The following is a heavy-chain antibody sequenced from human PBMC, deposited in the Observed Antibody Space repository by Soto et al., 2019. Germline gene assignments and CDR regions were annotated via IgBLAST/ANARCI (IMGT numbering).Heavy chain of an antibody. V-gene: IGHV1-18*01. CDR1: GYIFVNYG. Sequence: QFQLVQSGDEVRKPGSSVKVSCKASGYIFVNYGSAWVRQAPGQGLEGMGWISPYSGNTHDASKVQGRLTMTTDTSTCTAYMALGSMTSDDTAVYNCAMVDNYVTPTQQDVWGHGTTVTVSS. CDR2: ISPYSGNT. D-gene: IGHD3-16*01. J-gene: IGHJ6*02. CDR3: AMVDNYVTPTQQDV.